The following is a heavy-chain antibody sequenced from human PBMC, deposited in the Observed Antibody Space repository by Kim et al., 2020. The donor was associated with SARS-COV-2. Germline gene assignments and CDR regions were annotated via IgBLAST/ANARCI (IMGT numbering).Heavy chain of an antibody. Sequence: SVKVSCKASGGTFGTYGLSWVRQAPGQSLEWVGGIIPVFRKTDYAEKFQDRVTITADESTSTTYMELTSLTSEDTAVYYCARSSARASYNWFDPWGQGT. D-gene: IGHD3-10*01. CDR3: ARSSARASYNWFDP. CDR1: GGTFGTYG. V-gene: IGHV1-69*13. CDR2: IIPVFRKT. J-gene: IGHJ5*02.